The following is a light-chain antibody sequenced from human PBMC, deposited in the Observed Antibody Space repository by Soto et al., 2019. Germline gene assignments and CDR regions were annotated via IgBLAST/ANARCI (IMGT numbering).Light chain of an antibody. CDR3: LKDYSVPWT. V-gene: IGKV1-27*01. J-gene: IGKJ1*01. CDR1: QVISNY. Sequence: DIQMTQSPSSLSASVGDRVTITCRASQVISNYLAWYQQKPGKVPKLLIYAASTLQSGVPFRFSSNVSGTSFTFTLIRRQPEDFSTYYCLKDYSVPWTFVQGTKVEIE. CDR2: AAS.